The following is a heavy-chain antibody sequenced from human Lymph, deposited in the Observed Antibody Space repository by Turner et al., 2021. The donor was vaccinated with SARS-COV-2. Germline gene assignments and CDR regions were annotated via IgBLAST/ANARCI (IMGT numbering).Heavy chain of an antibody. CDR1: GGSISSYY. Sequence: QVQLQESGAGLVKPSENLSRTCTVPGGSISSYYWSWIRQPPGKGLEWIGYISNSGSTNYNPSLKIRVTISLDTSKNQFSLKLSSVTAADTSVYYCARHGNELGIQLWGQGTLVTVSS. D-gene: IGHD5-18*01. J-gene: IGHJ4*02. CDR2: ISNSGST. V-gene: IGHV4-59*08. CDR3: ARHGNELGIQL.